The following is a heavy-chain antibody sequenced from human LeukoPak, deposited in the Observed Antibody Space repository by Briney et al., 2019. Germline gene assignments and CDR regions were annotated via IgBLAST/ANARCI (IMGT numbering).Heavy chain of an antibody. V-gene: IGHV4-34*01. CDR2: INHSGST. J-gene: IGHJ1*01. CDR3: ARAYCSSTSCYMGWFRH. D-gene: IGHD2-2*01. Sequence: PSETLSLTCAVYGGSFSGYYWSWIRQPPGKGLEWIGEINHSGSTDYNPSLKSRVTISVDTSKNQFSLKLSSVTAADTAVYYCARAYCSSTSCYMGWFRHWGQGTLVTVSS. CDR1: GGSFSGYY.